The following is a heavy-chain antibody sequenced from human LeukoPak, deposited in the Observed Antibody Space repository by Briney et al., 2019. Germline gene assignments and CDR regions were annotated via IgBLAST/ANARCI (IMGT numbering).Heavy chain of an antibody. CDR1: GFTFSTYW. V-gene: IGHV3-7*01. Sequence: GGSLRLSCAASGFTFSTYWMSWVRQAPGKGLEWVANIKQDGSEKKYVDSVKGRFTISRDNAKNSLYLQMNSLRAEDTAVYYCARDGSLYGGNGAFDIWGQGTMVTVSS. J-gene: IGHJ3*02. CDR3: ARDGSLYGGNGAFDI. D-gene: IGHD4-23*01. CDR2: IKQDGSEK.